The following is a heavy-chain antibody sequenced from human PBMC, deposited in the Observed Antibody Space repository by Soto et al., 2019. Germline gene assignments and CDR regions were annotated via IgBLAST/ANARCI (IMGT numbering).Heavy chain of an antibody. Sequence: PGGSLRLSCAASGFTFSSYWMSLVRQAPGKGLEWVANIKQDGSEKYYVDSVKGRFTISRDNAKNSLYLQMNSLRAEDTAVYYCARNKVLRYFDWLLDHDAFDIWGQGTMVTVSS. V-gene: IGHV3-7*01. CDR3: ARNKVLRYFDWLLDHDAFDI. D-gene: IGHD3-9*01. CDR2: IKQDGSEK. J-gene: IGHJ3*02. CDR1: GFTFSSYW.